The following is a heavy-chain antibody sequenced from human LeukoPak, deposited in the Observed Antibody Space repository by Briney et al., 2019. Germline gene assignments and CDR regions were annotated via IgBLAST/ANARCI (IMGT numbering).Heavy chain of an antibody. CDR1: GGSISSSTYY. V-gene: IGHV4-39*01. CDR2: VFYTGST. J-gene: IGHJ4*02. CDR3: ATGESFDYIWGSFRRPVH. D-gene: IGHD3-16*02. Sequence: PSETLSLTCTVSGGSISSSTYYWGWIRQSPGKGLDWIGSVFYTGSTYYKPSLKSRVTISVDTSRDQFSLKLSSVTAADTAVYYCATGESFDYIWGSFRRPVHWGQGTLVTVSS.